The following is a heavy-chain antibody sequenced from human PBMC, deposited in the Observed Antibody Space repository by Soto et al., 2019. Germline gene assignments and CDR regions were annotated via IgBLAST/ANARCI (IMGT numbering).Heavy chain of an antibody. V-gene: IGHV3-7*01. CDR2: INQDGSEK. D-gene: IGHD6-6*01. CDR1: GFTFSRYW. Sequence: EVQLVESGGGLVQPGGSLRLSCAASGFTFSRYWMSWVRQAPGKGLEWVANINQDGSEKYYVDSVKGRFTISRDSVKSSVYLQMNSLRAEDTAVYYCARDLPSVATRPGGWFDPWGQGILVTVSS. J-gene: IGHJ5*02. CDR3: ARDLPSVATRPGGWFDP.